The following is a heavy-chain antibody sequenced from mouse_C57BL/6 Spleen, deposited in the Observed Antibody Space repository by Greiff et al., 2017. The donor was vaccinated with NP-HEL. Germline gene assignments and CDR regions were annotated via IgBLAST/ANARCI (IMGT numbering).Heavy chain of an antibody. CDR1: GYTFTSYG. V-gene: IGHV1-22*01. CDR2: INPNNGGT. D-gene: IGHD1-1*01. J-gene: IGHJ2*01. CDR3: ARTVVGFDY. Sequence: VQLQQSGAELARPGASVKLSCKASGYTFTSYGISWVKQRTGQGLEWIGYINPNNGGTSYNQKFKGKATLTVNKSSSTAYMELRSLTSEDSAVYYCARTVVGFDYWGQGTTLTVSS.